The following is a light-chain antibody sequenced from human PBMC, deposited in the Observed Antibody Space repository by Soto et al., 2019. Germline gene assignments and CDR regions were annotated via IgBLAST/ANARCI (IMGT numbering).Light chain of an antibody. CDR2: GAS. CDR3: QQTNTFLPLT. Sequence: DIQMTQSPSSVSASVGDRVTITCRASQGISNWLAWYQQQPGKAPKLLIYGASSLQSGVPSRFSGSGSGTHFTLIISSLQPEDFATYYCQQTNTFLPLTFGGGTKVEI. CDR1: QGISNW. V-gene: IGKV1-12*01. J-gene: IGKJ4*01.